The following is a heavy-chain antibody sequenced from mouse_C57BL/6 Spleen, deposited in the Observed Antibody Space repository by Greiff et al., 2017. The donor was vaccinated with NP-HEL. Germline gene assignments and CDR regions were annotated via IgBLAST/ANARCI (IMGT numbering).Heavy chain of an antibody. Sequence: VQLQQSGPELVKPGASVKMSCKASGYTFTDYNMHWVKQSHGKSLEWIGYINPNNGGTRYNEKFKGKATLTANKSSSTAYMELRSLTSEDSAVYYCSRIHYSGSGYFDFWRTGTTVTFSS. V-gene: IGHV1-22*01. J-gene: IGHJ1*03. CDR1: GYTFTDYN. CDR2: INPNNGGT. CDR3: SRIHYSGSGYFDF. D-gene: IGHD1-1*01.